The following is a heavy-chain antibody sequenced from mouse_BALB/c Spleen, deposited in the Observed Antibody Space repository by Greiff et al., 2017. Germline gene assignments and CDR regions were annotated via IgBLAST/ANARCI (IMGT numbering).Heavy chain of an antibody. J-gene: IGHJ4*01. CDR1: GYSFTGYT. Sequence: EVQLQQSGPELVKPGASMKISCKASGYSFTGYTMNWVKQSHGKNLEWIGLINPYNGGTSYNQKFKGKATLTVDKSSSTAYMELLSLTSEDSAVYYCVRSNYGSSYRGDYAMDYWGQGTSVTVSS. CDR2: INPYNGGT. V-gene: IGHV1-18*01. CDR3: VRSNYGSSYRGDYAMDY. D-gene: IGHD1-1*01.